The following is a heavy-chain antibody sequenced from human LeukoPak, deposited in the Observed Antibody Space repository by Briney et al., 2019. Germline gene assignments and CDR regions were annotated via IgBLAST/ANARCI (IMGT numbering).Heavy chain of an antibody. CDR3: ASASSHRIAAGGDY. V-gene: IGHV3-23*01. CDR1: GFTFSSYA. J-gene: IGHJ4*02. Sequence: GGSLRLSCAASGFTFSSYAMNWVRQAPGKGLEWVSAINGRGDNTYYADSVKGRFTISRDNSKSTLFLQMNSLRAEDTAVYYCASASSHRIAAGGDYWGQGTLVTVSS. D-gene: IGHD6-13*01. CDR2: INGRGDNT.